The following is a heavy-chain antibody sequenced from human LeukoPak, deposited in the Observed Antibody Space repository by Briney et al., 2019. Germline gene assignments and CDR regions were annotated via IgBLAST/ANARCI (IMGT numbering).Heavy chain of an antibody. CDR1: GGSISSSSHY. V-gene: IGHV4-39*07. CDR2: IYYSGST. Sequence: SETLSLTCTVSGGSISSSSHYGGWIRQPPGKGLEWIGTIYYSGSTYYNPSLKSRVTVSVDTSKNQFSLKLSSVTAADTAVYYCARGGCSSTSCYYYYYYYMDVWGKGTTVTVSS. D-gene: IGHD2-2*01. J-gene: IGHJ6*03. CDR3: ARGGCSSTSCYYYYYYYMDV.